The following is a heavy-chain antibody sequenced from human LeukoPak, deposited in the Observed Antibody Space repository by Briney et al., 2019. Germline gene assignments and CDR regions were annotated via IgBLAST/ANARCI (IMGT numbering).Heavy chain of an antibody. V-gene: IGHV4-39*01. D-gene: IGHD2-21*02. CDR3: VTAGDSTPFDY. CDR2: IYYSGST. CDR1: GGSISSSSYY. Sequence: PSETLSLTCTVSGGSISSSSYYWGWIRQPPGKGLEWVGSIYYSGSTYYNPSHKSRVTISVDMSKNQHSLKLSSVTAADTAVYYCVTAGDSTPFDYWGQGTLVTVSS. J-gene: IGHJ4*02.